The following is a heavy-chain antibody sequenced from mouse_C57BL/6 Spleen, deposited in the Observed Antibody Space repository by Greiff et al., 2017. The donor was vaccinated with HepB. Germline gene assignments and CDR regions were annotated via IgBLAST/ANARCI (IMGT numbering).Heavy chain of an antibody. CDR1: GYTFTSYW. CDR3: ARRGRGSSHYFDY. Sequence: VQLQQPGAELVKPGASVKLSCKASGYTFTSYWMHWVKQRPGQGLEWIGMIHPNSGSTNYNEKFKSKATLTVDKSSSTAYMQLSSLTSEDSAVYYCARRGRGSSHYFDYWGQGTTLTVSS. CDR2: IHPNSGST. V-gene: IGHV1-64*01. J-gene: IGHJ2*01. D-gene: IGHD1-1*01.